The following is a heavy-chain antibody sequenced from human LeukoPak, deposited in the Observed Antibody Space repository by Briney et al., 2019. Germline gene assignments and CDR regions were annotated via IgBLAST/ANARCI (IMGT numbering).Heavy chain of an antibody. CDR3: AKGERFLEWLLPYFDY. Sequence: GGSLRLSCAASGFTFSSYAMHWVRQAPGKGLEWVAVISYDGSNKYYADSVKGRFTISRDNSKNTLYLQMNSLRAEDTAVYYCAKGERFLEWLLPYFDYWGQGTLVTVSS. V-gene: IGHV3-30*04. CDR2: ISYDGSNK. J-gene: IGHJ4*02. CDR1: GFTFSSYA. D-gene: IGHD3-3*01.